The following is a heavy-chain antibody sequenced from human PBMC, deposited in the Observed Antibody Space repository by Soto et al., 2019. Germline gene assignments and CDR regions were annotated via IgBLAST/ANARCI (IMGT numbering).Heavy chain of an antibody. Sequence: GGSLRRSCAASGFTVANSYIAWVRQAPGKGLEWVSCVYTSGRTYHAYSVKGRFTVSRDISTNMFFLQMNKLSAEDMATYYCARAGFERLYFDQWGRGTRVTAAS. D-gene: IGHD1-1*01. J-gene: IGHJ4*02. CDR1: GFTVANSY. CDR2: VYTSGRT. CDR3: ARAGFERLYFDQ. V-gene: IGHV3-53*01.